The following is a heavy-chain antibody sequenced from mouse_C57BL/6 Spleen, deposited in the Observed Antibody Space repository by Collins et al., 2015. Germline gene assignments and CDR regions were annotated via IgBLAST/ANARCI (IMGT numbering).Heavy chain of an antibody. J-gene: IGHJ2*01. CDR3: ARNRDY. Sequence: VHLQQSGAELAGPGASVKLSCKASGYAFTSYWMHWVKQRPGQGLEWIGAIYTGDGDTRYTQKFKGKATLTADKSSSTAYMRLSSLASEDSAVYYCARNRDYWGQGTTLTVSS. CDR2: IYTGDGDT. CDR1: GYAFTSYW. V-gene: IGHV1-87*01.